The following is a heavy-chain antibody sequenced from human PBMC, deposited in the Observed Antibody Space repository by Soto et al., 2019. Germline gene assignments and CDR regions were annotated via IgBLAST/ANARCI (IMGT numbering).Heavy chain of an antibody. D-gene: IGHD1-1*01. CDR1: GFSLSTSGVG. CDR3: AHRRLEPTWGDFDY. CDR2: IYWDDDK. J-gene: IGHJ4*02. V-gene: IGHV2-5*02. Sequence: QITLKESGPTLVKATQTLTLTCTFSGFSLSTSGVGVGWIRQPPGKALEWLALIYWDDDKRYSPSLKSRLTITKDTSKNQVVLTMTNMDPVDTATYYCAHRRLEPTWGDFDYWGQGTLVTVSS.